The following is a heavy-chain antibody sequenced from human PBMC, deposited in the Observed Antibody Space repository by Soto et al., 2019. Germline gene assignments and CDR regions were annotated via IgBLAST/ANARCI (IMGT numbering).Heavy chain of an antibody. V-gene: IGHV3-33*01. J-gene: IGHJ6*02. CDR2: IWYDGSNK. D-gene: IGHD5-18*01. CDR3: ARDTAMAPYGMDV. CDR1: GFTFSTFG. Sequence: GGSLRLSCAASGFTFSTFGMHWVRQAPGKGLEWVEVIWYDGSNKYYADSVKGRFTVSRDNSKNTLYLQMNSLRAEDTAVYYCARDTAMAPYGMDVWGQGTTVTVSS.